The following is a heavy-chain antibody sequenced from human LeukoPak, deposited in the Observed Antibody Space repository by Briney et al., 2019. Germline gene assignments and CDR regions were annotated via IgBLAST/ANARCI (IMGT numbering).Heavy chain of an antibody. CDR2: INTNTGNP. CDR1: GYTFTSYA. Sequence: ASVKVSCKASGYTFTSYAMNWVRQAPGQGLEWMGWINTNTGNPTYAQGFTGRFVFSLDTSVSTAYLQISSLKAEDTAVYYCARWMPRDYYYGMDVWGQGTTVIVS. D-gene: IGHD2-2*01. J-gene: IGHJ6*02. V-gene: IGHV7-4-1*02. CDR3: ARWMPRDYYYGMDV.